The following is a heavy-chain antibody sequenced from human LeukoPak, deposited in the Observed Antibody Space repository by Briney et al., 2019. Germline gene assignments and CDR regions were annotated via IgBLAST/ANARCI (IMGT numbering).Heavy chain of an antibody. CDR3: ARSGITIFGVVILYFDY. CDR1: GYTFTGYY. CDR2: INPNSGGT. Sequence: GASVKVSCKASGYTFTGYYMHWVRQAPGQGLEWMGWINPNSGGTNYAQKFQGRVTMTRDTSISTAYMELSRLRSDDTAVYYCARSGITIFGVVILYFDYWGQGTLVTVSS. D-gene: IGHD3-3*01. V-gene: IGHV1-2*02. J-gene: IGHJ4*02.